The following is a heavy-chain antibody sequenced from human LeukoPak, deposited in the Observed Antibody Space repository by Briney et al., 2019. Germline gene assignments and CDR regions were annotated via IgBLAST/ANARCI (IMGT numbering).Heavy chain of an antibody. V-gene: IGHV4-61*02. D-gene: IGHD3-22*01. CDR1: GGSISSGSYY. Sequence: SETLSLTCTVSGGSISSGSYYWSWSRKPAGKGLEWIGRIYTSGSTNYNPSLKSRVTISVDTSKNQFSLKLSSVTAADTAVYYCARDQYYDSSGLWGQGTLVTVSS. J-gene: IGHJ4*02. CDR3: ARDQYYDSSGL. CDR2: IYTSGST.